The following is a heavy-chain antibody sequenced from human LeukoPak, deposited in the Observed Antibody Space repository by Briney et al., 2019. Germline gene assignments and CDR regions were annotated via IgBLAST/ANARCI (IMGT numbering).Heavy chain of an antibody. J-gene: IGHJ4*02. D-gene: IGHD3-10*01. V-gene: IGHV3-48*01. Sequence: QAGGSLRLSCAASGFTFSSYSMNWVRQAPGKGLEWVSYISSSSSTIYYADSVKGRFTISRDNSKNTLYLQMNSLRVEDTAVYHCAKATLTMIRGLPFDYWGQGTLVTVSS. CDR2: ISSSSSTI. CDR1: GFTFSSYS. CDR3: AKATLTMIRGLPFDY.